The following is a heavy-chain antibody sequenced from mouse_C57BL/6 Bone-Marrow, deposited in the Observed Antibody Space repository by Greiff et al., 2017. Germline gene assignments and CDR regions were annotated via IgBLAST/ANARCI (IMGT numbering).Heavy chain of an antibody. V-gene: IGHV5-6*01. D-gene: IGHD3-2*02. CDR1: GFTFSSYG. CDR3: ASYSSGYDY. CDR2: ISSGGSYT. J-gene: IGHJ2*01. Sequence: EVQLVESGGDLVKPGGSLKLSCAASGFTFSSYGMSWVRQTPDKRLEWVATISSGGSYTYYPDSVKGRFTISRDNAKNTLYLQMSSLKSEDTAMYYCASYSSGYDYWGQGTTLTVSS.